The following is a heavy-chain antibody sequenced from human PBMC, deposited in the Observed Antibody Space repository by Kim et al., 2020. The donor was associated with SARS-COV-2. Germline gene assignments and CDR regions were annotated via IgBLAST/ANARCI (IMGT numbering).Heavy chain of an antibody. J-gene: IGHJ6*02. D-gene: IGHD6-6*01. CDR2: IISSGSTI. CDR3: ARDSSFLWVASSYYYYGMDV. Sequence: GGSLRLSCAASGFTFSDYYMSWIRQAPGKGLEWVSYIISSGSTIYYADSVKGRFTISRDNAKNSLYLQMNSLRAEETAVYYCARDSSFLWVASSYYYYGMDVWGQGTTVTVSS. CDR1: GFTFSDYY. V-gene: IGHV3-11*04.